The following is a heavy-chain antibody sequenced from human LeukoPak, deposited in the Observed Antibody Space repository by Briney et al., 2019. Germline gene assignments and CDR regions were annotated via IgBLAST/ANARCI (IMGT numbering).Heavy chain of an antibody. J-gene: IGHJ6*02. D-gene: IGHD6-13*01. Sequence: AGGSLRLSCAASGFTFSSYAMHWVRQAPGKGLEWVAVISYDGSNKYYADSVKGRFTISRDNSKNTLYLQMNSPRAEDTAVYYCARQTTAGTSFDVWGQGTSVTVSS. V-gene: IGHV3-30-3*01. CDR2: ISYDGSNK. CDR3: ARQTTAGTSFDV. CDR1: GFTFSSYA.